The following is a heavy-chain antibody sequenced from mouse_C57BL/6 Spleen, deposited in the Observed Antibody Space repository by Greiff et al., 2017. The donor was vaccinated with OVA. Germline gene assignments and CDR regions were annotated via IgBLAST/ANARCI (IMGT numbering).Heavy chain of an antibody. V-gene: IGHV1-76*01. CDR2: IYPGSGNT. CDR3: ARKPLVGGYAMDY. J-gene: IGHJ4*01. Sequence: VQRVESGAELVRPGASVKLSCKASGYTFTDYYINWVKQRPGQGLEWIARIYPGSGNTYYNEKFKGKATLTAEKSSSTAYMQLSSLTSEDSAVYFCARKPLVGGYAMDYWGQGTSVTVSS. CDR1: GYTFTDYY. D-gene: IGHD3-1*01.